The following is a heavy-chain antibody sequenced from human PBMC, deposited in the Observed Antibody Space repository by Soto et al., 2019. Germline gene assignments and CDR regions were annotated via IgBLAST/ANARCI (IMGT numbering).Heavy chain of an antibody. CDR3: ARGHCGGGSCYSGWFDP. J-gene: IGHJ5*02. V-gene: IGHV3-33*01. Sequence: QVQLVESGGGVVQPGRSLRLSCAASGFTFSSYGMHWVRQAPGKGLEWVAVIWYDGSNKYYADSVKGRFTISRDNSKNTLYLQMNSLRAEDTAVYYCARGHCGGGSCYSGWFDPWGQGTLVTVSS. D-gene: IGHD2-15*01. CDR2: IWYDGSNK. CDR1: GFTFSSYG.